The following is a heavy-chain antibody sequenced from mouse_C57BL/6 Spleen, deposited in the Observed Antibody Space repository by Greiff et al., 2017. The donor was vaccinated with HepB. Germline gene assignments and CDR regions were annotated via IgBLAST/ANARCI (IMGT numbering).Heavy chain of an antibody. J-gene: IGHJ2*01. CDR1: GYTFTSYW. D-gene: IGHD1-1*01. CDR3: ARGGVLRAYYFDY. CDR2: IYPGSGST. Sequence: VQLQQPGAELVKPGASVKMSCKASGYTFTSYWITWVKQRPGQGLEWIGDIYPGSGSTNYNEKFKRKATLTVDTSSSTAYMQLSSLTSEDSAVYYCARGGVLRAYYFDYWGQGTTLTVSS. V-gene: IGHV1-55*01.